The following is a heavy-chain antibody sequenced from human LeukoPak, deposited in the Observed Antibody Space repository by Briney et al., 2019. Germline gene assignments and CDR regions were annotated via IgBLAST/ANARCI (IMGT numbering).Heavy chain of an antibody. CDR2: ITSSSTYT. V-gene: IGHV3-21*01. CDR3: ARDPYSGTYGDNYYYYMDV. D-gene: IGHD1-26*01. J-gene: IGHJ6*03. CDR1: GGSISSYY. Sequence: PSETLSLTCTVSGGSISSYYWSWIRQPPGKGLEWVSSITSSSTYTFYADSVKGRFTISRDNARNSLYLQMNSLRAEDTAVYYCARDPYSGTYGDNYYYYMDVWGKGTTVTISS.